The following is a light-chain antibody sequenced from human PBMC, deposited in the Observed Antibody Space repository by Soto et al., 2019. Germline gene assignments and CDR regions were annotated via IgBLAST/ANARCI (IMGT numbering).Light chain of an antibody. CDR1: QTVSNTY. CDR3: QQYGGLPPT. V-gene: IGKV3-20*01. Sequence: DIVLTQFPGALSLSPGVRLTLSCRASQTVSNTYLVWYQRKRGRAPQFLIYGASTRAHGVPDRLSGGGSGTDFTLTISRLEPEDFAVYYCQQYGGLPPTFGGGTKGEIK. CDR2: GAS. J-gene: IGKJ4*01.